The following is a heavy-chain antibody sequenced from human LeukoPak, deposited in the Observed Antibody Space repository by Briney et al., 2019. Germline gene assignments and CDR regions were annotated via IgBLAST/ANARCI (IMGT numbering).Heavy chain of an antibody. CDR2: IYTSGRT. CDR1: GGSMCIYY. J-gene: IGHJ6*03. V-gene: IGHV4-4*07. Sequence: SWSLSLTRTVFGGSMCIYYWSWILEPAGKGLEGSGRIYTSGRTNYNPSVKSRVTMSVDTSTNQFSLRLSSVPAEDTDVYYCARAKNYYYMEVWGKGTTVTVSS. CDR3: ARAKNYYYMEV.